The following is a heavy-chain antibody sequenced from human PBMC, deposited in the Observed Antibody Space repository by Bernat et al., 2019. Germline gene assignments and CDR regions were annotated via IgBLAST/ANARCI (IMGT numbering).Heavy chain of an antibody. V-gene: IGHV3-30*03. CDR1: GFTFSSYG. J-gene: IGHJ2*01. Sequence: QVQLVESGGGVVQPGRSLRLSCAASGFTFSSYGMHWVRQAPGKGLEWVAVISYDGSNKYYADSVRGRFTISRDNSKNTVYLQMNSLRAEDTAVYYCATDRQDMKYFDLWGPGTLVTVSS. CDR3: ATDRQDMKYFDL. CDR2: ISYDGSNK.